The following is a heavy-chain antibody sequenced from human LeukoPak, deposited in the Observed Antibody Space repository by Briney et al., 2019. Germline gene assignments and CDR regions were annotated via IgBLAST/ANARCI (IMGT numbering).Heavy chain of an antibody. CDR2: IYTSGST. CDR1: GGSISSGSYY. J-gene: IGHJ4*02. D-gene: IGHD3/OR15-3a*01. V-gene: IGHV4-61*02. CDR3: VRGILAGLDY. Sequence: SETLSLTCTVSGGSISSGSYYWSWIRQPAGKRLEWIGRIYTSGSTNYNPSLKSRVTISVDTSKNQFSLKLSSVTAADTAVYYCVRGILAGLDYWGQGTLVTVSS.